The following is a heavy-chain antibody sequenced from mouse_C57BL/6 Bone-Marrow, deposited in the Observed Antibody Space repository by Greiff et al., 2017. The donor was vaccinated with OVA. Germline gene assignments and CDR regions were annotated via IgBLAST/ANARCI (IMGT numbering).Heavy chain of an antibody. CDR1: GYTFTSYG. V-gene: IGHV1-81*01. D-gene: IGHD2-3*01. CDR2: IYPRSGNT. J-gene: IGHJ3*01. CDR3: ATEGGYFPWFAY. Sequence: QVQLQLSGAELARPGASVKLSCKASGYTFTSYGISWVKQRTGQGLEWIGEIYPRSGNTYYNEKFKGKATLTADKSSSTAYMELRSLTSEDSAVYFCATEGGYFPWFAYWGQGTLVTVSA.